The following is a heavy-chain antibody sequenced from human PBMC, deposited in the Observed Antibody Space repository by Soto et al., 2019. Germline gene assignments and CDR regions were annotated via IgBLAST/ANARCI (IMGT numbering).Heavy chain of an antibody. D-gene: IGHD3-3*01. J-gene: IGHJ4*02. Sequence: QVHLVESGGGVVQPGRSLRLSCAASGFTFSSHGMHWIRQAPGKGLEWVAVIPYDGSHQYYADSVKGRFSISRDNSKNTLYLQMNSLRAEDTAVYYCAKLRVLEWEVQESDYWGQGNLCSVSS. CDR3: AKLRVLEWEVQESDY. V-gene: IGHV3-30*18. CDR2: IPYDGSHQ. CDR1: GFTFSSHG.